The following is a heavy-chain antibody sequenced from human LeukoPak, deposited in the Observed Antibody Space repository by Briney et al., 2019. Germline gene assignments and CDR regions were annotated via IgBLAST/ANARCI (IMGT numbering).Heavy chain of an antibody. J-gene: IGHJ6*02. V-gene: IGHV1-69*13. D-gene: IGHD3-9*01. CDR2: IIPIFGTA. CDR1: GGTVSSYA. CDR3: ARDRIPYDILTGYYNDYYYGMDV. Sequence: SVKVSCKASGGTVSSYAISWVRQAPGQGLEWMGGIIPIFGTANYAQKFQGRVTITADESTSTAYMELSSLRSEDTAVYYSARDRIPYDILTGYYNDYYYGMDVWGQGTTVTVSS.